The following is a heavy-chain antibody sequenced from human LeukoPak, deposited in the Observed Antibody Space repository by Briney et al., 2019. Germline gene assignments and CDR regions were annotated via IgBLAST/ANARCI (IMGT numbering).Heavy chain of an antibody. J-gene: IGHJ6*02. Sequence: GGSLRLSCAASGFIVSSNYMSWVRQAPGKGMEWVSVIYSGGSTYYADSVKGRFTISRDNSKNTLYLQMNSLRAEDTAVYYCARDGGGYTYYGLDVWGQGTTVTVSS. V-gene: IGHV3-66*01. CDR1: GFIVSSNY. D-gene: IGHD5-18*01. CDR3: ARDGGGYTYYGLDV. CDR2: IYSGGST.